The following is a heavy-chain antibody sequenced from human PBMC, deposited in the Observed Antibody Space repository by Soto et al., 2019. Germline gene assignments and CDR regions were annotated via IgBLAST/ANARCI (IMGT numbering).Heavy chain of an antibody. J-gene: IGHJ6*02. CDR3: ASQTSGYYYYGMDV. CDR2: ISSSSTYI. V-gene: IGHV3-21*01. CDR1: GLTSSSYI. Sequence: PGGSLRLSCAASGLTSSSYIMDWVRQAPGKGLEWVSSISSSSTYIHYADSVKGRFTISRDNAKNSLYLQMNSLSAEDTAVYYCASQTSGYYYYGMDVWGQGTTVTVSS.